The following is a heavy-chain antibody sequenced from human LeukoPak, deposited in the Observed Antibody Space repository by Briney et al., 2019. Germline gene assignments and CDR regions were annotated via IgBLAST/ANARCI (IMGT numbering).Heavy chain of an antibody. CDR3: AREWEHSPSAATSYYYYYYGMDV. D-gene: IGHD2-15*01. Sequence: SQTLSLTCAISGDSVSSNSAAWNWIRQSPSRGLEWLGRTYYRSKWYNDYAVSVKSRITINPDTSKNQFSLRLNSVTPEDTAVYYCAREWEHSPSAATSYYYYYYGMDVWGKGTTVTVSS. CDR2: TYYRSKWYN. J-gene: IGHJ6*04. V-gene: IGHV6-1*01. CDR1: GDSVSSNSAA.